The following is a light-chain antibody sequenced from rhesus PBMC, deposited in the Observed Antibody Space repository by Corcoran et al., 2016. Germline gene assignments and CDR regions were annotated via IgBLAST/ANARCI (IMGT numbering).Light chain of an antibody. CDR3: QETSNLGT. J-gene: IGKJ1*01. CDR1: QSVSSY. CDR2: GSS. V-gene: IGKV3-31*02. Sequence: EIVMTQSPATLSLSPGETATISCRTSQSVSSYLAWYQQKPGQAPRLLIYGSSSRATGIPDKFSGRVSVTDFTLTISSLEPEDFAVYYCQETSNLGTFGQGTKVEIK.